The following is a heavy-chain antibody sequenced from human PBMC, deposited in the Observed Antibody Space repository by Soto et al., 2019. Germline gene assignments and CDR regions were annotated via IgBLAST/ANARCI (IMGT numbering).Heavy chain of an antibody. J-gene: IGHJ4*02. D-gene: IGHD2-8*01. Sequence: PSETLSLTCAVYGGSFSDYYWSWIRQPPGKGLEWLGEINHSGSTNYNPSLKSRVTISVDTSKNQFSLKLSSVTAADTAVYYCARGEGYCTDGVCRTFDYWAQGTLVTVSS. V-gene: IGHV4-34*01. CDR3: ARGEGYCTDGVCRTFDY. CDR2: INHSGST. CDR1: GGSFSDYY.